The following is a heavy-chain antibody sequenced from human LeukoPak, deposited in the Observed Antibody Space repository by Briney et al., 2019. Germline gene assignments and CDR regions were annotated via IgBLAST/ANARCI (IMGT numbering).Heavy chain of an antibody. CDR3: AEKHYYDSSGTYTYYYGMEV. CDR2: IGTAGDT. CDR1: GFTFSSYD. D-gene: IGHD3-22*01. J-gene: IGHJ6*02. Sequence: GGSLRLSCAASGFTFSSYDMHWVRQAPGKGLEWVSAIGTAGDTYYPGSVKGRFTISRENAKNSLYLQMNSLRAGDTAVYYCAEKHYYDSSGTYTYYYGMEVWRQGTTVTVSS. V-gene: IGHV3-13*01.